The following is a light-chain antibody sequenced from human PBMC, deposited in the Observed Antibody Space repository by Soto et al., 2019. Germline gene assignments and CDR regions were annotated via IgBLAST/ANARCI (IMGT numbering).Light chain of an antibody. CDR3: QQYGDSPIT. CDR1: HIVDSDY. V-gene: IGKV3-20*01. J-gene: IGKJ5*01. CDR2: GSS. Sequence: EIVLTQSPDTQSLSPGDRATLSCRASHIVDSDYLGWYQQRPGQAPRLLLYGSSNRATGVPDRFSGTGSGTDFTLAINRLEPEDFAVYYCQQYGDSPITFGQGTRLDI.